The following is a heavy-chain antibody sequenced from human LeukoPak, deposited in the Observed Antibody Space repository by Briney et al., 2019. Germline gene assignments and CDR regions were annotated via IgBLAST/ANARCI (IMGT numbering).Heavy chain of an antibody. CDR1: GFTFSSYA. CDR2: ISYDGSNK. CDR3: ARGGSVKYSTHGGFDY. Sequence: GRSLRLSCAASGFTFSSYAMHWVRQAPRKGLEWVAVISYDGSNKYYADSVKGRLTISRDNAKNSLFLQMNSLRAEDTAVYYCARGGSVKYSTHGGFDYWGQGTLVTVSS. V-gene: IGHV3-30*04. D-gene: IGHD2-2*01. J-gene: IGHJ4*02.